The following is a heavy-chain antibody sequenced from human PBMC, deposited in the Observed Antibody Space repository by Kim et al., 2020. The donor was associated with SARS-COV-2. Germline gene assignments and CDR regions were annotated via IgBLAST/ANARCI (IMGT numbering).Heavy chain of an antibody. CDR2: ISYDGSNK. Sequence: GGSLRLSCAASGFTFSSYGMHWVRQAPGKGLEWVAVISYDGSNKYYADSVKGRFTISRDNSKNTLYLQMNSLRAEDTAVYYCAKDPGASIVATILYYYYGMDVWGQGTTVTVYS. V-gene: IGHV3-30*18. CDR3: AKDPGASIVATILYYYYGMDV. J-gene: IGHJ6*02. CDR1: GFTFSSYG. D-gene: IGHD5-12*01.